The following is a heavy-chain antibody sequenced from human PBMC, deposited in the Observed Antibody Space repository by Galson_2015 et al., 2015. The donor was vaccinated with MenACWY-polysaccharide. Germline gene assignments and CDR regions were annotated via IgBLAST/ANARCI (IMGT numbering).Heavy chain of an antibody. CDR3: ARILYY. Sequence: SLRLSCAVSGFTISNYWMYWVRQAPGKGLEWVANIKQDGSEKNYVGSVKGRFTIPRDNAKNTLYLQMSSLRVEDTAVYYCARILYYWGQGTLVTVSS. V-gene: IGHV3-7*01. J-gene: IGHJ4*02. CDR2: IKQDGSEK. CDR1: GFTISNYW.